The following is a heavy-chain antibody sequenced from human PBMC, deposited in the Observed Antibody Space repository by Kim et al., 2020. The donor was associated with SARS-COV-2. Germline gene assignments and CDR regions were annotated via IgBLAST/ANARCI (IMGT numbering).Heavy chain of an antibody. J-gene: IGHJ4*02. CDR3: ARGSQITMVRDY. D-gene: IGHD3-10*01. V-gene: IGHV4-34*01. Sequence: SETLSLTCAVYGGSFSGYYWSWIRQPPGKGLEWIGEINHSGSTNYNPSLKSRVTISVDTSKNQFSLKLSSVTAADTAVYYCARGSQITMVRDYWGQGTLV. CDR1: GGSFSGYY. CDR2: INHSGST.